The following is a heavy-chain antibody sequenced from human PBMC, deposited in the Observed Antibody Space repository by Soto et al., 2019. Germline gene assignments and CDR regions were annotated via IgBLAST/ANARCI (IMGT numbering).Heavy chain of an antibody. CDR1: GGSISSGDYY. V-gene: IGHV4-30-4*01. CDR3: ARAEGEWTAYYFDY. CDR2: IYYSGST. Sequence: SETLSLTCTVSGGSISSGDYYWSWIRQPPGKGLEWIGYIYYSGSTYYNPSLKSRVTISVDTSKNQFSLKLSSVTAADTAVYYCARAEGEWTAYYFDYWGQGTLVTVSS. D-gene: IGHD2-8*01. J-gene: IGHJ4*02.